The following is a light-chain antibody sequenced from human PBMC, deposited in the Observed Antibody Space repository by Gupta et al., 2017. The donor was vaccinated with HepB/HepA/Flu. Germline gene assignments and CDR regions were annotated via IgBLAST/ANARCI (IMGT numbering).Light chain of an antibody. V-gene: IGLV1-40*01. CDR2: GNS. CDR3: QSYDSSLSGSRV. CDR1: RSNIGAGYD. Sequence: QSVLTQPPSVSRAPGQRVTISCTGSRSNIGAGYDVHWYQQLPGTAPKLLIYGNSNRPSGVPDRFSGAKSGTSASLAITGLQAEDEADYYCQSYDSSLSGSRVSGGGTKLTVL. J-gene: IGLJ3*02.